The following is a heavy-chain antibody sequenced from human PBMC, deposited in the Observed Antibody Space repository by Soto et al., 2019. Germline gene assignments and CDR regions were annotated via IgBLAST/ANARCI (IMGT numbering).Heavy chain of an antibody. CDR2: IYPGDSDT. CDR3: ASLSRLEPRIAFDY. D-gene: IGHD1-1*01. J-gene: IGHJ4*02. Sequence: GESLKISCKGSGYIFTNYWIGWVRQMPGKGLEWMGIIYPGDSDTKYSPSFQGQVTISADKSINTAYLQWSSLKASDTAMYYCASLSRLEPRIAFDYWGQGTLATVSS. V-gene: IGHV5-51*01. CDR1: GYIFTNYW.